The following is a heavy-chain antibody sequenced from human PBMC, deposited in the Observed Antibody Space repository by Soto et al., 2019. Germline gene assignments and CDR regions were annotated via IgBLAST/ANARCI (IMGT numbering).Heavy chain of an antibody. CDR3: ARGLSSSAVAGLGNWFDP. V-gene: IGHV4-34*01. CDR1: GGSFSGYY. Sequence: PSETLSLTCAVYGGSFSGYYWSWIRQPPGKGLEWIGEINHSGSTNYNPSLKSRVTISVDTSKNQFSLKLSSVTAADTAVYYCARGLSSSAVAGLGNWFDPWGQGTLVTVYS. D-gene: IGHD6-19*01. J-gene: IGHJ5*02. CDR2: INHSGST.